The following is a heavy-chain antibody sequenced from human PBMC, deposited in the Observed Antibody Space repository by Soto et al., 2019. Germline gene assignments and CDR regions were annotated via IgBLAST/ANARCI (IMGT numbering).Heavy chain of an antibody. CDR2: INPNSGGT. J-gene: IGHJ4*02. D-gene: IGHD2-2*01. V-gene: IGHV1-2*04. Sequence: ASVKVSCKASGYTFTGYYMHWVRQAPGQGLEWMGWINPNSGGTNYAQKFQGWVTMTRDTSISTAYMELSRLRSDDTAVYYCARGGYCSSTSCSDGGLDYWGQGTLVTV. CDR1: GYTFTGYY. CDR3: ARGGYCSSTSCSDGGLDY.